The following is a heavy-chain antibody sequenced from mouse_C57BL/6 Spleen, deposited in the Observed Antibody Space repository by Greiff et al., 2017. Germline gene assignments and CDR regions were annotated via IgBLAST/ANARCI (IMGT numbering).Heavy chain of an antibody. V-gene: IGHV1-55*01. CDR1: GYTFTSYW. J-gene: IGHJ1*03. CDR2: IYPGSGST. Sequence: QVQLQQPGAELVKPGASVKMSCKASGYTFTSYWITWVKQRPGQGLEWIGDIYPGSGSTNYNQKFKSKATLTVDTSSRTAYMQLRSLTSEDSAVYYCARGNCYKYFDGWGTGTTVAVSS. D-gene: IGHD1-3*01. CDR3: ARGNCYKYFDG.